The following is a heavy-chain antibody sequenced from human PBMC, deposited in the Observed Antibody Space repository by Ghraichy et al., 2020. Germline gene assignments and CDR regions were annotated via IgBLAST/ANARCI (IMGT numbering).Heavy chain of an antibody. J-gene: IGHJ5*02. CDR2: IYYSGST. V-gene: IGHV4-59*01. CDR3: ARLFSYYDSIKFDP. D-gene: IGHD3-22*01. CDR1: GGSISSYY. Sequence: SETLSLTCTVSGGSISSYYWSWIRQPPGKGLEWIGYIYYSGSTNYNPSLKSRVTISVDTSKNQFSLKLSSVTAADTAVYYCARLFSYYDSIKFDPWGQGTLFTVSS.